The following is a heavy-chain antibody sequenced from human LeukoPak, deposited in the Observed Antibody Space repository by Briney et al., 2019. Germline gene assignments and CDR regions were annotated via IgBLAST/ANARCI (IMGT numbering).Heavy chain of an antibody. CDR1: GGSISSYY. CDR2: IYYNGST. V-gene: IGHV4-59*08. Sequence: SETLSLTCTVSGGSISSYYWSWIRQPPGKGLEWIGYIYYNGSTNYNPSLKSRVTISVDTSKNQFSLKLSSVTAADTAVYYCARGGTMIFDYWGQGTLVTVSS. CDR3: ARGGTMIFDY. J-gene: IGHJ4*02. D-gene: IGHD3-22*01.